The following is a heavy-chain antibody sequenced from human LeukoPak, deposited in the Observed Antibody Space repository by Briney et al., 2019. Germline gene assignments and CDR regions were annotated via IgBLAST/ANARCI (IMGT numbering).Heavy chain of an antibody. CDR2: ISWNSGSI. CDR3: AKGYCTNGVCYGSPSDAFDI. D-gene: IGHD2-8*01. J-gene: IGHJ3*02. Sequence: PGRSLRLSCAASGFTFDDYAMHWVRQTPGKGLEWVSGISWNSGSIGYADSVKGRFTISRDNAKNSLYLQMNSLRAEDMALYYCAKGYCTNGVCYGSPSDAFDIWGQGTMVTVSS. CDR1: GFTFDDYA. V-gene: IGHV3-9*03.